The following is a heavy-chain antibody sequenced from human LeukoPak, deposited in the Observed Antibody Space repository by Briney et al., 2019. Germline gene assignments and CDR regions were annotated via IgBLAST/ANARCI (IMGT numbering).Heavy chain of an antibody. J-gene: IGHJ3*01. D-gene: IGHD6-19*01. V-gene: IGHV3-15*01. CDR2: IKSRTDGGTT. Sequence: GGSLRLSCAGAGFTFSNAWMSWVRQAPEKGLEWVGHIKSRTDGGTTDYAAPAKGRFTISRDNSKNTLYLQMNSLRAEDTAVYYCARGLSDSSDWNDGFDLWGQGTMVTVSS. CDR1: GFTFSNAW. CDR3: ARGLSDSSDWNDGFDL.